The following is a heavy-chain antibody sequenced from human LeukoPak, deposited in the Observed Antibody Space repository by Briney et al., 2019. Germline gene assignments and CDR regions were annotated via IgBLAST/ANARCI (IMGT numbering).Heavy chain of an antibody. CDR3: ARADSSLYGDYFDY. CDR1: GGSISSYY. CDR2: IYYSGST. Sequence: SSETLSLTCTVSGGSISSYYWSWIRQPPGKGLEWIGYIYYSGSTNYNPSLKSRDTISVDTSKNQFSLKLSSVTAADTAVYYCARADSSLYGDYFDYWGQGTLVTVSS. J-gene: IGHJ4*02. V-gene: IGHV4-59*01. D-gene: IGHD6-13*01.